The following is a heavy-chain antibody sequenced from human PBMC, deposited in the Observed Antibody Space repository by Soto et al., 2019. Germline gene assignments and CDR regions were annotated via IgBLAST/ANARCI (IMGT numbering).Heavy chain of an antibody. J-gene: IGHJ4*02. CDR3: TSGLNPTVTRDY. Sequence: EVQLVESGGGLVQPGGSLKLSCAASGFTFSGSAMHWVRQASGKGLEWVGRIRSKANSYATAYAASVKGRFTIYRDDSKNTAYLQMNSLKTEDTAVYYCTSGLNPTVTRDYWGQGTLVTVSS. V-gene: IGHV3-73*01. D-gene: IGHD4-17*01. CDR1: GFTFSGSA. CDR2: IRSKANSYAT.